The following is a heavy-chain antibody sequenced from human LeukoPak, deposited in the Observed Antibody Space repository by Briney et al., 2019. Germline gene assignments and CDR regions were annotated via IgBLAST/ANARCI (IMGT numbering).Heavy chain of an antibody. Sequence: ASVKVSRKVSGYTLTELSMHWVRQAPGKGLEWMGGFDPEDGETIYAQKFQGRVTMTRNTSISTAYMELSSLRSDDTAVYYCAREGIWFGEYRIVRGNWFDPWGQGTLVTVSS. D-gene: IGHD3-10*01. CDR1: GYTLTELS. J-gene: IGHJ5*02. V-gene: IGHV1-24*01. CDR3: AREGIWFGEYRIVRGNWFDP. CDR2: FDPEDGET.